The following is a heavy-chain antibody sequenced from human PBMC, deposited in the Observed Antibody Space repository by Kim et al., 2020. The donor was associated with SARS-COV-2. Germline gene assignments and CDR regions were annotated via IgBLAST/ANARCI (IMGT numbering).Heavy chain of an antibody. J-gene: IGHJ4*02. V-gene: IGHV3-30*03. CDR2: ISYDGSNK. Sequence: GGSLRLSCAASGFTFSSYGMHWVRQAPGKGLEWVAVISYDGSNKYYADSVKGRFTISRDNSKNTLYLQMNSLRAEDTAVYYCAMLRFLEWLSPPFDYWGQGTLVTVSS. D-gene: IGHD3-3*01. CDR3: AMLRFLEWLSPPFDY. CDR1: GFTFSSYG.